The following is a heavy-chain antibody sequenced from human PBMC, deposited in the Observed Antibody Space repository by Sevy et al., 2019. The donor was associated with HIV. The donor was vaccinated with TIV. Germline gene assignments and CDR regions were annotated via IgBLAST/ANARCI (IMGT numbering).Heavy chain of an antibody. CDR1: GFTFGDYA. J-gene: IGHJ3*02. CDR3: TRYNGRGIVGAKNAFDI. V-gene: IGHV3-49*03. Sequence: GGSLRLSCTASGFTFGDYAMSWFRQAPGKGLEWVGFIRSKAYGGTTEYAASVKGRFTISRDDSKSIAYLQMKSLKTEDTAVYYCTRYNGRGIVGAKNAFDIWGQGTMVTVSS. CDR2: IRSKAYGGTT. D-gene: IGHD1-26*01.